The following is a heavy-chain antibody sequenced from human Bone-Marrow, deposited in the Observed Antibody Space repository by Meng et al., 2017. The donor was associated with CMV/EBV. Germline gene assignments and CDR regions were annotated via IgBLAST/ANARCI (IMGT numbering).Heavy chain of an antibody. D-gene: IGHD4-17*01. Sequence: GESLKISCAASGFTFSGYWMSWVRQAPGKGLEWVAFMRYDGSVEYYADSVKGRFIMSREYSRNIVYLHMNTLRPEDTAVYYCAKETTDVDSGMDVWGQGTTVTVSS. CDR1: GFTFSGYW. J-gene: IGHJ6*02. CDR2: MRYDGSVE. V-gene: IGHV3-30*02. CDR3: AKETTDVDSGMDV.